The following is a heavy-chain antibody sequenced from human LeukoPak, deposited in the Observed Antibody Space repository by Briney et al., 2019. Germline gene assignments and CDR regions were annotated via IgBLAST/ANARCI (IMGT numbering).Heavy chain of an antibody. CDR1: GGTFSSYA. CDR2: IIPIFGTA. D-gene: IGHD2-8*01. V-gene: IGHV1-69*13. Sequence: SVKVSCKASGGTFSSYAISWVRQALGQGLEWMGGIIPIFGTANYAQKFQGRVTITADESTSTAYMELSSLRSEDTAVYYCARVGDCTNGVCYNYYYYGMDVWGQGTTVTVSS. CDR3: ARVGDCTNGVCYNYYYYGMDV. J-gene: IGHJ6*02.